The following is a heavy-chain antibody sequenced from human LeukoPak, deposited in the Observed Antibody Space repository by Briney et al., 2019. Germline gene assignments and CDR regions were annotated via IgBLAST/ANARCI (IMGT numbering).Heavy chain of an antibody. D-gene: IGHD2-15*01. Sequence: GGSLRLSCAASGFTFSSYWMSWVRQAPGKGLEWVANIKQDGSEKYYVDSVKGRFAISRDNAKNSLYLQMNSLRAEDTAVYYCARGYCSGGSCYSGSGRDDAFDIWGQGTRVTVSS. CDR1: GFTFSSYW. CDR2: IKQDGSEK. CDR3: ARGYCSGGSCYSGSGRDDAFDI. J-gene: IGHJ3*02. V-gene: IGHV3-7*01.